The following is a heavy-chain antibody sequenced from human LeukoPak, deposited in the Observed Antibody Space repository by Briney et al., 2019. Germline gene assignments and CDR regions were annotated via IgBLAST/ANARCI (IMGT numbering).Heavy chain of an antibody. CDR2: VSSSGTYI. CDR3: ARCEGYYYGSGSYYNIDY. V-gene: IGHV3-21*01. CDR1: GFTFSSYG. D-gene: IGHD3-10*01. Sequence: PGGSLRLSCAASGFTFSSYGMSWVRQAPGKGLEWVSSVSSSGTYIYYADSVKGRFTISRDNAKNSLYLQMNSLRAEDTAVYYGARCEGYYYGSGSYYNIDYWGQGTLVTVSS. J-gene: IGHJ4*02.